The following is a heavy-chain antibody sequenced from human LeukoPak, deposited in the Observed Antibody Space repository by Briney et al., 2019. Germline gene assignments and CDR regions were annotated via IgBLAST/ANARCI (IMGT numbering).Heavy chain of an antibody. CDR1: SAAISRSY. D-gene: IGHD5-24*01. CDR2: ISYSGVS. CDR3: ARLPEGGYATSLGWLDP. V-gene: IGHV4-59*08. J-gene: IGHJ5*02. Sequence: SETLSLTCTVPSAAISRSYWIWIRQTPGKGLEWIGYISYSGVSTYNPSLGSRVTISRDTSKNEVSLNLSSVTAADTAVYFCARLPEGGYATSLGWLDPWGQGTRVTVSS.